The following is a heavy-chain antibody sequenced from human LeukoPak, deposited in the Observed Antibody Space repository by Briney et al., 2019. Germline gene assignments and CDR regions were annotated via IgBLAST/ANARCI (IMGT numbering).Heavy chain of an antibody. CDR3: ARAGDSSGYSSDY. CDR2: INPNNGGT. J-gene: IGHJ4*02. V-gene: IGHV1-2*02. D-gene: IGHD3-22*01. Sequence: ASVKVSCKASGYTFSDSYMHWFRQAPGQGPEWLGWINPNNGGTNYAQKFQGRVTMTRDTSISTAYMELSRLRSDDTAVYYCARAGDSSGYSSDYWGQGTLVTVSS. CDR1: GYTFSDSY.